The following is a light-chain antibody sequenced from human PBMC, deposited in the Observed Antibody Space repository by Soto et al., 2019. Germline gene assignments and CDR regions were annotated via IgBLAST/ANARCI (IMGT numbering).Light chain of an antibody. CDR1: QSLSSDF. Sequence: EIVLTQSPGTLSLSPGERATLSCRASQSLSSDFLAWYQQKLGQAPRLLIHGASTRATGIPDRFSGSGSGTDFTLTISRLEPEYFAVYHCQQYDSSRTFGQGTTV. J-gene: IGKJ1*01. CDR3: QQYDSSRT. CDR2: GAS. V-gene: IGKV3-20*01.